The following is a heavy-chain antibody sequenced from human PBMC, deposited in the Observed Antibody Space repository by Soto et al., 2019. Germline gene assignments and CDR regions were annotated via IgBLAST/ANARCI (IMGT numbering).Heavy chain of an antibody. J-gene: IGHJ6*02. V-gene: IGHV1-2*04. CDR2: INPNSGGT. Sequence: ASVKVSCKASGYTFTGYYMHWVRQAPGQGLEWMGWINPNSGGTNYAQTFQGWVTMTRDTSISTAYMELSRLRSDDTAVYYCARAGVTIFGVVPTYGMDVWGQGTTVTVSS. CDR1: GYTFTGYY. CDR3: ARAGVTIFGVVPTYGMDV. D-gene: IGHD3-3*01.